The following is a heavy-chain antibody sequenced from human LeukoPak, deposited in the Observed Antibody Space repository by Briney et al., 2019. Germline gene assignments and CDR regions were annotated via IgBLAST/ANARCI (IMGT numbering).Heavy chain of an antibody. J-gene: IGHJ4*02. CDR2: INTDGSST. D-gene: IGHD6-19*01. CDR3: SGGGSGWYSNY. Sequence: GGSLRLSCAASGFTFSSYWMHWVRHAPGKGLVWVSRINTDGSSTNYADSVKGRFTISRDNAKNTLYLQMNNLRAEDTAVYYCSGGGSGWYSNYWGQGTLVTVSS. V-gene: IGHV3-74*01. CDR1: GFTFSSYW.